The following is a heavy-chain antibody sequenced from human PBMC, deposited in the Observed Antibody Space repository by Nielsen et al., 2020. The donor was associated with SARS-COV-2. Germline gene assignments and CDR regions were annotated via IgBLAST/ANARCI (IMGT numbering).Heavy chain of an antibody. CDR2: ISPSSSYI. Sequence: GESLKISCAASGFSLRSYNMNWVRQAPGKGLEWVSSISPSSSYIHYADSVKGRFTISRDNAKNSLYLQMNSLRAEDTAVYYCAREGCSGGNCNSGWLDPWGQGTLVSVSS. CDR1: GFSLRSYN. CDR3: AREGCSGGNCNSGWLDP. V-gene: IGHV3-21*01. J-gene: IGHJ5*02. D-gene: IGHD2-15*01.